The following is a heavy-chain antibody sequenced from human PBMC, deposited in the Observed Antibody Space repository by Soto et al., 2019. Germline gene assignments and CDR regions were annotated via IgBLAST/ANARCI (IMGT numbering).Heavy chain of an antibody. CDR1: GFSLSTSGMR. Sequence: SCPTLVNPTQTLTLTCTFSGFSLSTSGMRXSWIRQPPGKALEWLARIDWDDDKFYSTSLKTRLTISKDTSKNQVVLTMTNMDPVDTATYYCARTPLYCSSTSCYTYFDYWGQGTLVTVSS. J-gene: IGHJ4*02. CDR3: ARTPLYCSSTSCYTYFDY. D-gene: IGHD2-2*02. V-gene: IGHV2-70*04. CDR2: IDWDDDK.